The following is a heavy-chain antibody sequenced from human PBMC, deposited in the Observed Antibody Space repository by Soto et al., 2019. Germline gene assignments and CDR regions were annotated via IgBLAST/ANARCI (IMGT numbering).Heavy chain of an antibody. D-gene: IGHD1-26*01. Sequence: QVQLVESGGGVVQPGRSLRLSCVASGFTFYNYGMHWVRQAPGKGLEWVAAIWPDGDIEHYPDSVKGRFTISRDNSRNTLYLQRNRLRAEDTAMYYCAKVGIVATTQMGWFDPWGQGTLVIVSS. J-gene: IGHJ5*02. CDR2: IWPDGDIE. CDR3: AKVGIVATTQMGWFDP. CDR1: GFTFYNYG. V-gene: IGHV3-33*06.